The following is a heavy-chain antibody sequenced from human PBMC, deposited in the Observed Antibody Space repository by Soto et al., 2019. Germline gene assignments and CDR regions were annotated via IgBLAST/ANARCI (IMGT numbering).Heavy chain of an antibody. D-gene: IGHD2-15*01. J-gene: IGHJ5*02. CDR1: GFTFSSYA. CDR3: AKGAKYCGGGSCVGAAPRFDP. V-gene: IGHV3-23*01. Sequence: GGSLRLSCAASGFTFSSYAMSWVRQAPGKGLEWVSAISGSGGSTYYADSVKGRFTISRDNSKNTLYLQMNSLRAEDTAVYYCAKGAKYCGGGSCVGAAPRFDPWGQGTLVTVSS. CDR2: ISGSGGST.